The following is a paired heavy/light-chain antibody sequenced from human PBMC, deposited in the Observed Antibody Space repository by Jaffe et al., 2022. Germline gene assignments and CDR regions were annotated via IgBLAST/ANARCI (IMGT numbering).Heavy chain of an antibody. CDR2: IYHSGST. CDR3: ARTLLWFGESTYYFDY. J-gene: IGHJ4*02. V-gene: IGHV4-4*02. CDR1: GGSISSSNW. D-gene: IGHD3-10*01. Sequence: QVQLQESGPGLVKPSGTLSLTCAVSGGSISSSNWWSWIRQPPGKGLEWIGEIYHSGSTNYNPSLKSRVTISVDKSKNQFSLKLSSVTAADTAVYYCARTLLWFGESTYYFDYWGQGTLVTVSS.
Light chain of an antibody. CDR2: GKN. J-gene: IGLJ7*01. Sequence: SSELTQDPAVSVALGQTVRITCQGDSLRSYYASWYQQKPGQAPVLVIYGKNNRPSGIPDRFSGSSSGNTASLTITGAQAEDEADYYCNSRDSSGNHLAVFGGGTQLTVL. V-gene: IGLV3-19*01. CDR3: NSRDSSGNHLAV. CDR1: SLRSYY.